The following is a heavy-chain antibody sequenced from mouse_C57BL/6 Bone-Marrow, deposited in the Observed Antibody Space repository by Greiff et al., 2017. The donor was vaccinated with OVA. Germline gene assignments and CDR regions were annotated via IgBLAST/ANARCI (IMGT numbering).Heavy chain of an antibody. CDR2: FYPGSGSI. V-gene: IGHV1-62-2*01. CDR3: ARHEGGGYDYGGGYFDY. D-gene: IGHD2-4*01. Sequence: QVQLKQSGAELVKPGASVKLSCKASGYTFTEYTIHWVKQRSGQGLEWIGWFYPGSGSIKYNEKFKDKATLTADKSSSTVYMELSRLTSEDSAVYFCARHEGGGYDYGGGYFDYWGQGTTLTVSS. J-gene: IGHJ2*01. CDR1: GYTFTEYT.